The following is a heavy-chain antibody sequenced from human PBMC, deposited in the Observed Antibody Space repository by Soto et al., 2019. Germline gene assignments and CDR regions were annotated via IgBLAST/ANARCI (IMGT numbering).Heavy chain of an antibody. V-gene: IGHV4-59*08. Sequence: PSETLSLTCPVSGDSISNYYWSWIRQPPGKGLEWIGCSYYGGSTNYNPSLKSRVTISLDTSKNQFSLKLNSVTASDMAVYYCAKHGPPNPFSSGYYYMSYWGQGTLVTVSS. D-gene: IGHD6-19*01. CDR1: GDSISNYY. J-gene: IGHJ4*02. CDR2: SYYGGST. CDR3: AKHGPPNPFSSGYYYMSY.